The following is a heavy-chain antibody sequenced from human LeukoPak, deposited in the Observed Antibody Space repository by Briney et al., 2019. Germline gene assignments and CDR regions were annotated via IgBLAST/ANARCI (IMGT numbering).Heavy chain of an antibody. Sequence: GGSLRLSCAASGFTFSSYAMSWVRQAPGKGLEWVSFISSIGSSTYYADSVKGRFTISRDNSKNTLYLQMNSLRAEDTAVYYCAKNRGTSWYKDYWGQGTLVTVSS. D-gene: IGHD6-13*01. J-gene: IGHJ4*02. V-gene: IGHV3-23*01. CDR1: GFTFSSYA. CDR3: AKNRGTSWYKDY. CDR2: ISSIGSST.